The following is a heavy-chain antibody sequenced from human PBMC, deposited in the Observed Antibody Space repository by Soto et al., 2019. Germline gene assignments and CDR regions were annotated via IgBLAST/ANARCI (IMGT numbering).Heavy chain of an antibody. CDR2: ISYDESNK. Sequence: GGSLRLSCASSGFTLSNYGMHWVRQAPGKGLEWVALISYDESNKYYGDSVKGRFTISRDNSKNTLYLQMNGLRPEDTAVYYCAKAAYYDSSGYYGAFDFWGQGTLVTVSS. J-gene: IGHJ4*02. V-gene: IGHV3-30*18. CDR1: GFTLSNYG. CDR3: AKAAYYDSSGYYGAFDF. D-gene: IGHD3-22*01.